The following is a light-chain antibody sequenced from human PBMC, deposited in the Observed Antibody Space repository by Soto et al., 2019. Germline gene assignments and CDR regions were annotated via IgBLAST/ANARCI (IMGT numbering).Light chain of an antibody. Sequence: EIVLTQSPGTLSLSPGERATLSCRASQSVSSYLAWYQQKPGQAPRLLIYGASTRATGIPARFSGSGSGTEFTLTISSLQPDDFATYYCQQYNSYLWTFGQGTKVDIK. J-gene: IGKJ1*01. CDR1: QSVSSY. V-gene: IGKV3-15*01. CDR2: GAS. CDR3: QQYNSYLWT.